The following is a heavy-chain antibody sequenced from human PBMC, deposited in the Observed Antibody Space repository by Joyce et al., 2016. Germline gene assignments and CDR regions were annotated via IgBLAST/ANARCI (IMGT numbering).Heavy chain of an antibody. D-gene: IGHD2-2*01. CDR2: INPGGGGT. CDR3: ARALVPAAAFDF. CDR1: GYAFISYY. V-gene: IGHV1-46*01. Sequence: QVQLVQSGAEVKKPGASVRVSCKASGYAFISYYVHWVRQAPGQGLDWMVIINPGGGGTNYAQKFLGRVTLNRDTSTNTVYLYLSSLRSEDTAIYYCARALVPAAAFDFWGQGTLVTVSS. J-gene: IGHJ4*02.